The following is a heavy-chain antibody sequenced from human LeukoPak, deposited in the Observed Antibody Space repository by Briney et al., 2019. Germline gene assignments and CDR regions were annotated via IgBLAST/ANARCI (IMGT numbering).Heavy chain of an antibody. V-gene: IGHV1-69*13. CDR2: IIPIFGTA. CDR1: GGTFSSYA. CDR3: ALEWFPSYYFDY. D-gene: IGHD3-3*01. Sequence: ASVKVSCKASGGTFSSYAISWVRQAPGQGLEWMGGIIPIFGTANYAQKFQGRVTITADESTGTAYMELSSLRSEDTAVYYCALEWFPSYYFDYWGQGTLVTVSS. J-gene: IGHJ4*02.